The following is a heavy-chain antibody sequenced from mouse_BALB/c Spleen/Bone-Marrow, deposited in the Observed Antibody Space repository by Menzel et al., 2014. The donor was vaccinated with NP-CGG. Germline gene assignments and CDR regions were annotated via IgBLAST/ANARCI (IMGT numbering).Heavy chain of an antibody. V-gene: IGHV3-2*02. D-gene: IGHD1-3*01. J-gene: IGHJ2*01. Sequence: EVKLMESGPGLVKPSQSLSLTCTVTGYSITSDYAWNWIRQFPGNKLEWMGHITYSGGTSCNPSLKSRISCTRDTSKNQFFLQLNSVTIEDTATYYCARSGNFFDYWGQGTTLTVSS. CDR2: ITYSGGT. CDR3: ARSGNFFDY. CDR1: GYSITSDYA.